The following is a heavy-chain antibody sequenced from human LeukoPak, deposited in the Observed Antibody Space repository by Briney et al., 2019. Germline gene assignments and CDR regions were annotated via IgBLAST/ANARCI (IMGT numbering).Heavy chain of an antibody. V-gene: IGHV3-23*01. D-gene: IGHD3-3*01. CDR1: GFTFSSYA. Sequence: PGGSLRLSCAASGFTFSSYAMSWVRQAPGKGLEWVSAISGSGGSTYYADSVKGRFTISRDNSKSTLYLQMNSLRAEDTAVYYCAKAEPTYYDFWSGYSNNWFDPWGQGTLVTVSS. J-gene: IGHJ5*02. CDR3: AKAEPTYYDFWSGYSNNWFDP. CDR2: ISGSGGST.